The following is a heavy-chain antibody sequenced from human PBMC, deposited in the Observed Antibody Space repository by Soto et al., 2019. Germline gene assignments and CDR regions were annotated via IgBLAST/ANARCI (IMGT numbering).Heavy chain of an antibody. D-gene: IGHD5-18*01. Sequence: QVQLVESGGGVVQPGRSLRLSCAASGFTFSSYGMHWVRQAPGKGLEWVAVIWYDGSNKYYADSVKGRFTISRDNSKNTLYLQMNSLRAEDTAVYYCARDRYSYGYSGVNDYWGQGTLVTVSS. CDR1: GFTFSSYG. CDR2: IWYDGSNK. CDR3: ARDRYSYGYSGVNDY. V-gene: IGHV3-33*01. J-gene: IGHJ4*02.